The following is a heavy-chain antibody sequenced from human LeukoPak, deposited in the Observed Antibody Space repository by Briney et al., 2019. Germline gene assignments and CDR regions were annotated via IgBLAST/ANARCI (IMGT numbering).Heavy chain of an antibody. CDR3: ARASYMDV. CDR1: VGSISSGSYY. V-gene: IGHV4-61*09. Sequence: SETLSLTCTVSVGSISSGSYYWSWVRQPAGEGLEWIGQIYASGSTNYNPSLKSRVTISVDTSKSQFSLKLSSVTAADTAVYYCARASYMDVWGKGTTVTVSS. J-gene: IGHJ6*03. CDR2: IYASGST.